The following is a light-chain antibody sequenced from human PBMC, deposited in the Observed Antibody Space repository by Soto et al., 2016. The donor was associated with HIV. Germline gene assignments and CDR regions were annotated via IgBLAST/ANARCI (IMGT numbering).Light chain of an antibody. CDR3: QQTYSSPLT. J-gene: IGKJ4*01. CDR1: QSINSY. V-gene: IGKV1-39*01. Sequence: QMTQSPSSLSASIGDRVSVTCRASQSINSYLSWYQQKLGKAPKLLIYAASSLQSGVPSRFSGSGSGTYFTLTISSLQPEDFATYYCQQTYSSPLTFGGGTKVEI. CDR2: AAS.